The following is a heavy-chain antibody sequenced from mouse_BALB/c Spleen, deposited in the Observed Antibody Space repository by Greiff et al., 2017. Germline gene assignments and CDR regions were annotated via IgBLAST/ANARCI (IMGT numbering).Heavy chain of an antibody. CDR1: GFSLTGYG. J-gene: IGHJ4*01. V-gene: IGHV2-6-7*01. CDR3: ARGRGYDYYAMYY. Sequence: VKLVESGPGLVAPSQSLSITCTVSGFSLTGYGVNWVRQPPGKGLEWLGMIWGDGSTDYNSALKSRLSISKDNSKSQVFLKMNSLQTDDTARYYCARGRGYDYYAMYYWGQGTSVTVSS. CDR2: IWGDGST. D-gene: IGHD1-2*01.